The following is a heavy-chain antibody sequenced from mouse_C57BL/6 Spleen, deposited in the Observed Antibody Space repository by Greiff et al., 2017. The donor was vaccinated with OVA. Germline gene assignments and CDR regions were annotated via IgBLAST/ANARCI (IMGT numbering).Heavy chain of an antibody. Sequence: EVKLQESGGGLVQPGGSLKLSCAASGFTFSDYYMYWVRQTPEKRLEWVAYISNGGGSTYYPDTVKGRFTISRDNAKNTLYLQMSRLKSEDTAMYYCARLGRGYFDVWGTGTTVTVSS. D-gene: IGHD4-1*01. CDR2: ISNGGGST. J-gene: IGHJ1*03. CDR3: ARLGRGYFDV. V-gene: IGHV5-12*01. CDR1: GFTFSDYY.